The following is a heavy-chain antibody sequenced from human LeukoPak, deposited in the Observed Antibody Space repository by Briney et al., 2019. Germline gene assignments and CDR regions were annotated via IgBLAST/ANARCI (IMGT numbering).Heavy chain of an antibody. Sequence: SETLSLTCAVYGGSFSGYYWSWIRQRPGKGLEWIGEINHSGSTNYNPSLKSRVTISVDTSKNQFSLKLSSVTAADTAVYYCARGAWGYGSGSYYKAWGQGTLVTVSS. CDR3: ARGAWGYGSGSYYKA. J-gene: IGHJ5*02. CDR1: GGSFSGYY. D-gene: IGHD3-10*01. V-gene: IGHV4-34*01. CDR2: INHSGST.